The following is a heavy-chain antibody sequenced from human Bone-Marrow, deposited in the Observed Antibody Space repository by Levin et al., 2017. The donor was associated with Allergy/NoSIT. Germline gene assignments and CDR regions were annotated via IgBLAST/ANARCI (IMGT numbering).Heavy chain of an antibody. CDR3: AKTPADGYNNFDY. J-gene: IGHJ4*02. CDR1: GGSISSGDYY. Sequence: PSETLSLTCTVSGGSISSGDYYWSWIRQPPGKGLEWIGYIYYGGKTYYNSSLRIRLTISMDTSKNQFSLKVSSVTAADTAVYFCAKTPADGYNNFDYWGQGTLVTVSS. D-gene: IGHD5-24*01. V-gene: IGHV4-30-4*08. CDR2: IYYGGKT.